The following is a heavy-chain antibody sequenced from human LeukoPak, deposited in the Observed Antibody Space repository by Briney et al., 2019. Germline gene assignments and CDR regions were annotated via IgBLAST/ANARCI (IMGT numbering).Heavy chain of an antibody. CDR2: IIPIVGIV. Sequence: ASVKVSCKASGDTFSNNGIGWVRQAPGQGLEWVGRIIPIVGIVNYAQKFQGRITLTADTSTTTAYMQLSSLRSDDTAVYYCARVLAASGTIYFDYWGQGTLVTVSS. CDR1: GDTFSNNG. V-gene: IGHV1-69*04. D-gene: IGHD1/OR15-1a*01. CDR3: ARVLAASGTIYFDY. J-gene: IGHJ4*02.